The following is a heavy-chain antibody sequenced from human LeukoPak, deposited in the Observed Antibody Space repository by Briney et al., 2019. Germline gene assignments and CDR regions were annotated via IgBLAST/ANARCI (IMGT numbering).Heavy chain of an antibody. J-gene: IGHJ4*02. D-gene: IGHD2-2*01. V-gene: IGHV1-3*01. CDR1: GYTFTDYA. Sequence: ASVKVSCKASGYTFTDYAIHWVRQAPGQRLEWMGWINAGNGDTKYSQKFQGRVTITRDTSASIVYMELSSLISEDTALYSCARGSTSDWPFDYRGQGTRVTVSS. CDR3: ARGSTSDWPFDY. CDR2: INAGNGDT.